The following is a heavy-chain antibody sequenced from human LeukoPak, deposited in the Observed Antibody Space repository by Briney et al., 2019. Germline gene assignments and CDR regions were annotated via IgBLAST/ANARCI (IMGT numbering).Heavy chain of an antibody. CDR1: RFTFSDYY. J-gene: IGHJ6*03. D-gene: IGHD1-7*01. CDR2: ISSSGSTI. Sequence: GGSLRLSCAASRFTFSDYYMSWIRQAPGKGLEWLSYISSSGSTIYYADSVKGRFTISRDNAKNSLYLQMNSLRAEDTAVYYCARCITGTTLYYYYYMDVWGKGTTVTVSS. V-gene: IGHV3-11*04. CDR3: ARCITGTTLYYYYYMDV.